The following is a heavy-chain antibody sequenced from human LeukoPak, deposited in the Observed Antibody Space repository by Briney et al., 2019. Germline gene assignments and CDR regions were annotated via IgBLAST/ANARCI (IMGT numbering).Heavy chain of an antibody. J-gene: IGHJ3*02. CDR3: ARPHDFWSGYYAFDI. CDR2: INHSGST. Sequence: SETLSLTCAVYGGSFSGYYWSWIRQPPGKGLEWIGEINHSGSTNYNPSLKSRVTISVDTSKNQFSLKLSSVTAADTAVYYCARPHDFWSGYYAFDIWGQGTMVTVSS. CDR1: GGSFSGYY. V-gene: IGHV4-34*01. D-gene: IGHD3-3*01.